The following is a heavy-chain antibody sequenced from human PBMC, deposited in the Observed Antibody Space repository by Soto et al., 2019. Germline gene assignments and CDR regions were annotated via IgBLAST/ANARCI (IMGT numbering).Heavy chain of an antibody. CDR2: INPSGDST. CDR1: GYTFTNYR. V-gene: IGHV1-46*03. CDR3: GRGSPGSSPNYYYMDV. J-gene: IGHJ6*03. Sequence: ASVKVSCKASGYTFTNYRMHWVRQAPGQGLEWMGLINPSGDSTIYAQKFQGRVTMTRDTSTSTVDMELSSLRSEDTAVYYCGRGSPGSSPNYYYMDVWGRGATVTVSS. D-gene: IGHD6-6*01.